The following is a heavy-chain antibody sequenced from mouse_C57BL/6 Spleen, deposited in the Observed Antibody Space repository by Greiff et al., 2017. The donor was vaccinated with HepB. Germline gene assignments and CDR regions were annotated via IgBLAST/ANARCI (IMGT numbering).Heavy chain of an antibody. J-gene: IGHJ1*03. V-gene: IGHV1-15*01. CDR1: GYTFTDYE. CDR2: IDPETGGT. Sequence: VQRVESGAELVRPGASVTLSCKASGYTFTDYEMHWVKQTPVHGLEWIGAIDPETGGTAYNQKFKGKAILTADKSSSTAYMELRSLTSEDSAVYYCTRGGDSFDVWGTGTTVTVSS. CDR3: TRGGDSFDV.